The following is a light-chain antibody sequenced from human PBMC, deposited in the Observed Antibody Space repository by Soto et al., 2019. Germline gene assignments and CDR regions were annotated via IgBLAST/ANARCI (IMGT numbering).Light chain of an antibody. Sequence: EIVMTQSPATLSVSPEERATLSCRASQSVSSNLAWYQQKPGQAPRLLIHDASTRATGIPARFSGSGSGTEFTLTISSLQSEDFAVYYCQQYNYWPTFGQGTKVEIK. J-gene: IGKJ1*01. CDR2: DAS. V-gene: IGKV3-15*01. CDR1: QSVSSN. CDR3: QQYNYWPT.